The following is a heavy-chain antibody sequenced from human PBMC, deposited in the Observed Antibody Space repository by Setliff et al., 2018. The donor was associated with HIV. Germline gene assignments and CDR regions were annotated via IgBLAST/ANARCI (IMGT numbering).Heavy chain of an antibody. CDR1: GFTFSSYS. CDR2: ISGDGGRAT. Sequence: GGSLRLSCAASGFTFSSYSMNWVRQAPGKGLEWVSLISGDGGRATHYSDSVKGRFTISRDNAKNSLYLQMNSLRAEDTAVYYCARSDYDYVWGTYRSLFDSWGQGNLVTVSS. J-gene: IGHJ4*02. CDR3: ARSDYDYVWGTYRSLFDS. V-gene: IGHV3-21*04. D-gene: IGHD3-16*02.